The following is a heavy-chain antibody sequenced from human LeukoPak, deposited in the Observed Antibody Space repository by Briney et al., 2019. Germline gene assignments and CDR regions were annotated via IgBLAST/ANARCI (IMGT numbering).Heavy chain of an antibody. V-gene: IGHV3-23*01. D-gene: IGHD7-27*01. CDR3: AKDGQTGEWELEH. CDR1: GFTFSNYA. J-gene: IGHJ1*01. CDR2: ITGSGGST. Sequence: GGSLRLSCAASGFTFSNYAMSWVRQAPGKGLDYVSTITGSGGSTYYANSVKGRFTVSRDNSKNTVYLQMNSLRADDTAIYYCAKDGQTGEWELEHWGQGTLVTVSS.